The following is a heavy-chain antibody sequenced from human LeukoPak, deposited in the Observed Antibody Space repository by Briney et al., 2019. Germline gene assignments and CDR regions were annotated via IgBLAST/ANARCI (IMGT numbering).Heavy chain of an antibody. Sequence: SETLSLTCTVSDGSISSYYWNWIRQPPGKGLEWIGSIYYSGSTYYNPSLKSRVTISVDTSKNQFSLKLSSVTAADTAVYYCARVSTMVRGVISYYFDYWGQGTLVTVSS. CDR3: ARVSTMVRGVISYYFDY. CDR1: DGSISSYY. D-gene: IGHD3-10*01. CDR2: IYYSGST. V-gene: IGHV4-39*07. J-gene: IGHJ4*02.